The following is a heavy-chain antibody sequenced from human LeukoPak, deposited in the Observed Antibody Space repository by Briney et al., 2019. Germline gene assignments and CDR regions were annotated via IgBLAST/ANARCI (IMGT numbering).Heavy chain of an antibody. D-gene: IGHD3-3*01. Sequence: GGSLRLSCAASGFTFSSYAMHWVRQAPGKGLEWVALVWYDGSNEKYADSVKGRFTISRDNSKNTLSLQLHSLRADDTAVYYCARGYDSTIIDAFDFWGQGTLVTVSS. V-gene: IGHV3-33*08. CDR2: VWYDGSNE. CDR3: ARGYDSTIIDAFDF. J-gene: IGHJ3*01. CDR1: GFTFSSYA.